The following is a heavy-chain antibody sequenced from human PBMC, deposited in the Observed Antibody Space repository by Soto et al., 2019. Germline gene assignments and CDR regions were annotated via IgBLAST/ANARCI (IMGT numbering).Heavy chain of an antibody. V-gene: IGHV1-69*02. CDR2: IIPILGIA. J-gene: IGHJ4*02. CDR1: GGTFSSYT. CDR3: ARGGPHPETMVRSFDY. Sequence: QVQLVQSGAEVKKPGSSVKVSCKASGGTFSSYTISWVRQAPGQGLEWMGRIIPILGIANYAQKFQGRVTITADKSTSTAYMELSSLRSEDTAVYYCARGGPHPETMVRSFDYWGQGTLVTVSS. D-gene: IGHD3-10*01.